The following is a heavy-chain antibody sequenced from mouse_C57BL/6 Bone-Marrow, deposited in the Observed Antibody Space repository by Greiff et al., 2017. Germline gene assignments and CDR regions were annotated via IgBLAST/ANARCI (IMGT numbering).Heavy chain of an antibody. Sequence: EVQLQQSGPELVKPGASVKISCKASGYSFTDYNMNWVKQSNGKSLAWIGVINPNYGTTSYNQKFKGKATLTVDHASSTADMQLNSRTSEDSAGYYCARGYDYDYAMDYWGQGTSVTVSS. J-gene: IGHJ4*01. CDR3: ARGYDYDYAMDY. D-gene: IGHD2-4*01. CDR1: GYSFTDYN. V-gene: IGHV1-39*01. CDR2: INPNYGTT.